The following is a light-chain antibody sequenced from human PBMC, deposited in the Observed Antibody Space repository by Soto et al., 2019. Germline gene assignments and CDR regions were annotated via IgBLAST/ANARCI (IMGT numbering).Light chain of an antibody. CDR3: LSKTSSISYV. V-gene: IGLV2-14*01. J-gene: IGLJ1*01. CDR1: TSVVGGYNY. CDR2: EVS. Sequence: QSVLTQPASVSGSPGQSITISCTGTTSVVGGYNYVSWYQQHPGKVPKLLIHEVSNRPSGVSNRFSGSKSGSTASLTISGIQAEDEADYYCLSKTSSISYVFGTGTKVTV.